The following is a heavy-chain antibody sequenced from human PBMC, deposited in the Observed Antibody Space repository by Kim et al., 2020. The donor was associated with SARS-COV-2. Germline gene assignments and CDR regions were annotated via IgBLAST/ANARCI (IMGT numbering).Heavy chain of an antibody. Sequence: GGSLRLSCAASGFTFSNAWMSWVRQAPGKGLEWVGRIKSKTDGGTTDYAAPVKGRFNISRDDSKNTLYLQMNSLKTEDTAVYYCTTLLRYFDWLAVKYYYFSMDVCGHGTRVTVS. CDR1: GFTFSNAW. CDR2: IKSKTDGGTT. V-gene: IGHV3-15*01. J-gene: IGHJ6*02. D-gene: IGHD3-9*01. CDR3: TTLLRYFDWLAVKYYYFSMDV.